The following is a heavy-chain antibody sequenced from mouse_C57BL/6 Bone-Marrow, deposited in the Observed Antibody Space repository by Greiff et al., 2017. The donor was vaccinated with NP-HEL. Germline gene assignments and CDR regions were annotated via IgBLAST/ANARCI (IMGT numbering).Heavy chain of an antibody. Sequence: QVQLKESGPELVKPGASVKLSCKASGYTFTSYDINWVKQRPGQGLEWIGWIYPRDGSTKYNEKFKGKATLTVDTSSSTAYMELHSLTSEDSAVYFCARAGRYYGSSSWFADWGPGTLVTV. V-gene: IGHV1-85*01. CDR2: IYPRDGST. CDR1: GYTFTSYD. D-gene: IGHD1-1*01. J-gene: IGHJ3*01. CDR3: ARAGRYYGSSSWFAD.